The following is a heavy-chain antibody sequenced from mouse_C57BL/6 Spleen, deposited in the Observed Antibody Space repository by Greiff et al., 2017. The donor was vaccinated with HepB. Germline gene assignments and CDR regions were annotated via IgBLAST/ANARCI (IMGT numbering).Heavy chain of an antibody. J-gene: IGHJ2*01. Sequence: VKQRPGQGLEWIGNIYPSDSETHYNQKFKDKATLTVDKSSSTAYMQLSSLTSEDSAVYYCARRWDGFDYWGQGTTLTVSS. CDR2: IYPSDSET. CDR3: ARRWDGFDY. V-gene: IGHV1-61*01. D-gene: IGHD2-3*01.